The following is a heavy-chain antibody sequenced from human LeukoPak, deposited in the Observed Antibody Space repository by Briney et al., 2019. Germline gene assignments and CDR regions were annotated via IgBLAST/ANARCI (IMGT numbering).Heavy chain of an antibody. V-gene: IGHV3-53*04. Sequence: GGSLRLSCAASGVTVSRDYMSWVRQAPGKGLEGVSVIYRDGKPYYADSVKGRFTLSRHNSKNTLFLQMDSLRTEDTAIYYCANRMAFGGQGTLVTVSS. CDR1: GVTVSRDY. CDR2: IYRDGKP. J-gene: IGHJ4*02. D-gene: IGHD5-24*01. CDR3: ANRMAF.